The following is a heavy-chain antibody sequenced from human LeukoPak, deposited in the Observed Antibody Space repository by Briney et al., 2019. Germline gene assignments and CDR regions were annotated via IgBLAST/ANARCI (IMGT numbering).Heavy chain of an antibody. V-gene: IGHV3-30*02. D-gene: IGHD3-10*01. CDR1: GFTFSSYG. CDR3: AKEGVWFGELLSGGSYIDY. Sequence: PGGSLRLSCAASGFTFSSYGMHWVRQAPGKGLEWVAFIRYDGSNKYYADSVEGRFTISRDNSKNTLYLQMNSLRAEDTAVYYCAKEGVWFGELLSGGSYIDYWGQGTLVTVSS. CDR2: IRYDGSNK. J-gene: IGHJ4*02.